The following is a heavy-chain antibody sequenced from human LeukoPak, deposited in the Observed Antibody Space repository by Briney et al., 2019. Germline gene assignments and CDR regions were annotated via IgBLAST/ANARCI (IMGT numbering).Heavy chain of an antibody. CDR2: IYYSGST. V-gene: IGHV4-61*01. D-gene: IGHD3-3*01. Sequence: PSETLSLTCTVSGGSISSSSYYWSWIRQPPGKGLEWIGYIYYSGSTNYNPSLKSRVTISVDTSKNQFSLKLSSVTAADTAVYYCARVTGSTIFGVVTSGYFDYWGQGTLVTVSS. J-gene: IGHJ4*02. CDR1: GGSISSSSYY. CDR3: ARVTGSTIFGVVTSGYFDY.